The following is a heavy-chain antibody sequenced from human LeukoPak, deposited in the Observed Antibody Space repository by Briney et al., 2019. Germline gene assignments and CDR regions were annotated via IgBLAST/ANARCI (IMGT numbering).Heavy chain of an antibody. D-gene: IGHD2-8*01. V-gene: IGHV3-21*01. CDR3: ARVLEQLMAFG. Sequence: GGSLRLSCSASGFTFSSYAMHWVRQAPGKGLEWVSSISSSSSYIYYADSVKGRFTISRDNAKNSLYLQMNSLRAEDTAVYYCARVLEQLMAFGWGQGTLVTVSS. J-gene: IGHJ4*02. CDR1: GFTFSSYA. CDR2: ISSSSSYI.